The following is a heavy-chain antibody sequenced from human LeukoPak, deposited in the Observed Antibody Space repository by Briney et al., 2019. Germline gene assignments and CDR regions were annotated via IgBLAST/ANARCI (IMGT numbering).Heavy chain of an antibody. CDR1: GFTFSDFY. J-gene: IGHJ4*02. CDR3: ARRGGNNYVDY. V-gene: IGHV3-72*01. D-gene: IGHD1-20*01. Sequence: GGSLRLSCAASGFTFSDFYMSWVRQAPGKGLEWVGRSRNKAYSYTTEYAASVKGRFTILRDDSKNSLYLQMNSLKTEDTAVYYCARRGGNNYVDYWGQGTLVTVSS. CDR2: SRNKAYSYTT.